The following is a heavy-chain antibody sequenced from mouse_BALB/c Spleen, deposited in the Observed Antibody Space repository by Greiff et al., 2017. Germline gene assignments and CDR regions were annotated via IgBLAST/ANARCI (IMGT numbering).Heavy chain of an antibody. V-gene: IGHV5-6-5*01. Sequence: EVQLVESGGGLVKPGGSLKLSCAASGFTFSSYAMSWVRQTPEKRLEWVASISSSGSTYYPDSVKGRFTISRDNARNILYLQMSSLRSEDTAMYYCARGGSYYDYDAGYAMDYWGQGTSVTVSS. CDR2: ISSSGST. D-gene: IGHD2-4*01. J-gene: IGHJ4*01. CDR3: ARGGSYYDYDAGYAMDY. CDR1: GFTFSSYA.